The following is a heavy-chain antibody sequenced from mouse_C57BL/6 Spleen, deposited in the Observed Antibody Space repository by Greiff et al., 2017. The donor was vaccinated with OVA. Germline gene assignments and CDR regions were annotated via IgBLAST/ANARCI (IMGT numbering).Heavy chain of an antibody. CDR1: GFTFSDFY. V-gene: IGHV7-1*01. J-gene: IGHJ4*01. Sequence: EVKLVESGGGLVQSGRSLRLSCATSGFTFSDFYMEWVRQAPGKGLEWIAASRNKANDYTTEYSASVKGRFIVSRDTSQSILYLQMNALRAEDTAIYYCARARAMDYWGQGTSVTVSS. CDR2: SRNKANDYTT. CDR3: ARARAMDY.